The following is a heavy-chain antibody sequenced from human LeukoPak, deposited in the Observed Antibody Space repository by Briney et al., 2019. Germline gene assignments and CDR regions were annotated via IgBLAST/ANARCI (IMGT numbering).Heavy chain of an antibody. CDR3: ARGYCSSTSCYTPLYSLDV. V-gene: IGHV1-2*06. CDR2: INPNSGGT. Sequence: ASVKVSCKASGYTFTGYYMHWVRQAPGQGLEWMGRINPNSGGTNYVQKFQGRVTMTRDTSISTAYMELSRLRSDDTAVYYCARGYCSSTSCYTPLYSLDVWGQGTTVTVSS. D-gene: IGHD2-2*02. J-gene: IGHJ6*02. CDR1: GYTFTGYY.